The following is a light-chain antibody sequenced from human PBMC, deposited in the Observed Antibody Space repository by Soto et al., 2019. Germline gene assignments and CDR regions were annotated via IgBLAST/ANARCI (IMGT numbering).Light chain of an antibody. V-gene: IGLV1-40*01. CDR3: QSYDTSLRGYV. Sequence: QLVLTQPPSVSGAPGQRVTISCTGSSSNIGAGYDVYWYQQLPGTAPKVLIYANSHRPSGVPDRFSGSKSGPSASLAITGLQAEDEADYYCQSYDTSLRGYVFGTGTTLTVL. J-gene: IGLJ1*01. CDR1: SSNIGAGYD. CDR2: ANS.